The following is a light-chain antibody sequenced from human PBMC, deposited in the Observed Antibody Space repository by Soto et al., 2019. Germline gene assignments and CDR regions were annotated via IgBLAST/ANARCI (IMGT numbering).Light chain of an antibody. CDR1: QSITTSF. J-gene: IGKJ2*01. CDR2: RAS. Sequence: EIVLTQSPGTLSLSPGERATLSCRASQSITTSFLAWYQQKTGQAPRLLIYRASTRVTGIPDRFSGSGSGTDFTLTISRLEPADFAVYSCQRYGGSSPGYTFGQGTNVEIK. V-gene: IGKV3-20*01. CDR3: QRYGGSSPGYT.